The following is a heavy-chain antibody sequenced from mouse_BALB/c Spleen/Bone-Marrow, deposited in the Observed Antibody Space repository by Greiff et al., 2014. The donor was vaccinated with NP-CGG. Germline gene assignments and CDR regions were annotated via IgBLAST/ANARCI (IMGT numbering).Heavy chain of an antibody. J-gene: IGHJ4*01. V-gene: IGHV5-6-3*01. D-gene: IGHD1-1*01. CDR1: GFTFSSYG. CDR2: INSNGGST. Sequence: DVHLVESGGGLVQPGGSLKLSCAASGFTFSSYGMSWVRQTPDKRLELVATINSNGGSTYYPDSVKGRFTISRDNAKNTLYLQMSSLKSEDTAMYYCARDYYGSSYAIDYWGQGTSVTVST. CDR3: ARDYYGSSYAIDY.